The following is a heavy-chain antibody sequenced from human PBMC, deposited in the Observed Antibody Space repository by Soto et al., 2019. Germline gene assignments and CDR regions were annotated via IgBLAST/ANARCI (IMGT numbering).Heavy chain of an antibody. D-gene: IGHD3-22*01. CDR3: AGTMIVVSSVGTHLITDYYGMDV. CDR1: GGSISSGGYY. J-gene: IGHJ6*02. CDR2: IYYSGST. V-gene: IGHV4-31*03. Sequence: SETLSLTCTVSGGSISSGGYYWSWIRQHPGKGLEWIGYIYYSGSTNYNPSLKSRVTISVDTSKNQFSLKLSSVTAADTAVYYCAGTMIVVSSVGTHLITDYYGMDVWGQGTTVTVSS.